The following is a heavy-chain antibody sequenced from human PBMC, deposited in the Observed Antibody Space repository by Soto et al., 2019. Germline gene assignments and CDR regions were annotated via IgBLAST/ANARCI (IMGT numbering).Heavy chain of an antibody. J-gene: IGHJ5*02. CDR1: GGSITNSAYC. Sequence: QLQLQESGPGLVKPSETLSLTCTVSGGSITNSAYCWAWIRQPPGKGLEWVGSVYYSGSTYYNPSLKSHVTISVDTSKNQFSLRLSSVTAADTAVYYCARHQVWNTVVAPALRFDPWGQGTLVTVSS. CDR2: VYYSGST. CDR3: ARHQVWNTVVAPALRFDP. D-gene: IGHD2-15*01. V-gene: IGHV4-39*01.